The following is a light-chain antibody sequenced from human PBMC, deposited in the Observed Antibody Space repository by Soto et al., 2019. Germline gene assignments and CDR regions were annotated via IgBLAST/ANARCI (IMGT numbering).Light chain of an antibody. V-gene: IGKV1-5*03. CDR1: QSISNW. Sequence: IQMTQSPSTLSASVGDRVIITFRASQSISNWLAWYQQKPGKAPNLLIYKASSLKSGVPSRFSGSGSGTEFTLTISSLQPDDFATYYCQQYDTYWTFGQGTKVDI. CDR3: QQYDTYWT. J-gene: IGKJ1*01. CDR2: KAS.